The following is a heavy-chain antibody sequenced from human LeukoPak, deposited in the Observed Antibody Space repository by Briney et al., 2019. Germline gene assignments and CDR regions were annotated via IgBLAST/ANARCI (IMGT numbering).Heavy chain of an antibody. V-gene: IGHV4-61*01. CDR2: VYYSGST. CDR1: GVSVRSDSYY. J-gene: IGHJ3*01. D-gene: IGHD3-22*01. CDR3: VREAATDYYDSSGYYRQTEVFDA. Sequence: SETLSLTCTVSGVSVRSDSYYWSWLRQPPGKGLEWIGYVYYSGSTNYNPSPKSRVTISVDTSKNQVSLKLRSVTAADTAVYYCVREAATDYYDSSGYYRQTEVFDAWGQGTMVTVSS.